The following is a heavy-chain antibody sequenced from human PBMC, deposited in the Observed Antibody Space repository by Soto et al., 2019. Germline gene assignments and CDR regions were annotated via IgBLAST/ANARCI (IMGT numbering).Heavy chain of an antibody. CDR3: ARQRYKGESRLYYYYYYYMDV. Sequence: SETLSLTCTVSGGSISSSSYYWGWIRQPPGKGLEWIGSIYYSGSTYYNPSLKSRVTISVDTSKNQFSLKLSSVTAADTAVYYCARQRYKGESRLYYYYYYYMDVSGKGTTVTVSS. V-gene: IGHV4-39*01. CDR2: IYYSGST. CDR1: GGSISSSSYY. J-gene: IGHJ6*03. D-gene: IGHD1-1*01.